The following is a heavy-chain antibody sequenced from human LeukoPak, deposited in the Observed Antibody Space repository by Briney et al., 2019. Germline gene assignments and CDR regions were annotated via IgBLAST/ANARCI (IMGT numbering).Heavy chain of an antibody. J-gene: IGHJ6*03. CDR1: GYTFTGYY. Sequence: ASVKVSCKASGYTFTGYYMHWLRQAPGQGLEWMGWINPNTGGTNYAQNFQGRVTMTRDTSISTAYMELSRLRSDDTAVYYCARGPSVSVLPFFYYYMDVWGKGTTVTVPS. V-gene: IGHV1-2*02. CDR3: ARGPSVSVLPFFYYYMDV. D-gene: IGHD3-10*02. CDR2: INPNTGGT.